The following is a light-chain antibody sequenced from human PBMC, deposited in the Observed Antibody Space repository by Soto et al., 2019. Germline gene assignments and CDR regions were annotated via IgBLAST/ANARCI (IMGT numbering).Light chain of an antibody. CDR1: QSVSSN. CDR2: GAS. V-gene: IGKV3-15*01. J-gene: IGKJ1*01. Sequence: EIVMTQSPATLSGSPGERATLSCRASQSVSSNLAWYQQKPGQAPRLLIYGASTRATGIPARFSGSGSGTEFTLTISSLQSEDFAVYYCQQYNNWPPWTFGQGTKVDI. CDR3: QQYNNWPPWT.